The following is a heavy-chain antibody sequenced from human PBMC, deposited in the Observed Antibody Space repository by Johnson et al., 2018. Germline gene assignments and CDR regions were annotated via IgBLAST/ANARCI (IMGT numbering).Heavy chain of an antibody. V-gene: IGHV3-15*07. Sequence: EVQLLETGGGLVQXGGSLRLSCAASGFSFSNAWMNWVRQAPGKGLEWVGRIKSKTDGETTAFAAPVKGRFTISRDDSKDTLYLQMNSLKTEDTTLYYCATDGVLGSSSFYWGQGTLVTVSS. J-gene: IGHJ4*02. CDR1: GFSFSNAW. CDR2: IKSKTDGETT. D-gene: IGHD3-10*01. CDR3: ATDGVLGSSSFY.